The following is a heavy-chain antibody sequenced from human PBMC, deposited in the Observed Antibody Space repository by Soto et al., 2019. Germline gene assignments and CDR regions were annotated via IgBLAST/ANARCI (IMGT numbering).Heavy chain of an antibody. D-gene: IGHD2-2*01. J-gene: IGHJ5*02. Sequence: PSETLSLTCAVSGGPLRRDTWWSWIRQPPGKGLEWIGYIYYSGSTNYNPSLKSRVTISVDTSKNQFSLKLSSVTAADTTVYYCARVPDRWGQGTLVTVPQ. CDR1: GGPLRRDTW. CDR3: ARVPDR. CDR2: IYYSGST. V-gene: IGHV4-59*12.